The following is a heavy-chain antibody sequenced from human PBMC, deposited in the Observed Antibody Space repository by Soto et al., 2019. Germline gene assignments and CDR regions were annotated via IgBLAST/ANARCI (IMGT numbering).Heavy chain of an antibody. Sequence: GGSLRLSCAASGFTFSSYAMTWVRQAPGKGLEWVSAIGSGGSTYYADSVKGRFTISRDNSRNTLYLQMSSLRADDTAVYYCAKDLGSPTVVTPELEFDYWGQGTLVTVSS. D-gene: IGHD4-17*01. V-gene: IGHV3-23*01. CDR3: AKDLGSPTVVTPELEFDY. CDR2: IGSGGST. J-gene: IGHJ4*02. CDR1: GFTFSSYA.